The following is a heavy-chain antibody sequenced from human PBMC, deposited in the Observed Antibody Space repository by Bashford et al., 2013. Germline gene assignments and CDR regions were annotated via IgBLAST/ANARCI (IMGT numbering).Heavy chain of an antibody. CDR2: IRPGDSDT. V-gene: IGHV5-51*01. D-gene: IGHD4-23*01. CDR3: ARLPATTMATHFDC. CDR1: GYSFSDYW. J-gene: IGHJ4*02. Sequence: GESLKISCKGSGYSFSDYWIGWVRQMPGKGLEWMGVIRPGDSDTRYSPSFRGQFSISVDKSINTTFLQWSSLRASDTAIYYCARLPATTMATHFDCWGQGTLVT.